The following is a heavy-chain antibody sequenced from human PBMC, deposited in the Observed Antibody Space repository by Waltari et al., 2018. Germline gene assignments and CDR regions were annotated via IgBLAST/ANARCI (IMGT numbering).Heavy chain of an antibody. J-gene: IGHJ4*02. D-gene: IGHD5-18*01. Sequence: EVQLLESGGGLVQPGGSLRLSCAASGFTFRSYAMSWVRQAQGKGLEWVSAISGSGGSTYYADPVKGRFTISRDKSKNTLYLQMNSLRAEDTAVYYCAKDALRIQLWSGINYYFDYWGQGTLVTVSS. V-gene: IGHV3-23*01. CDR2: ISGSGGST. CDR1: GFTFRSYA. CDR3: AKDALRIQLWSGINYYFDY.